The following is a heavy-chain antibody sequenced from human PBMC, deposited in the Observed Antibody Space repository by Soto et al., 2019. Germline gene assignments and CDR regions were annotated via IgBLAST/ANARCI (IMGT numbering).Heavy chain of an antibody. J-gene: IGHJ4*02. D-gene: IGHD3-16*02. CDR3: ARDVGYPNDY. CDR1: GFTFSSYC. V-gene: IGHV3-7*01. CDR2: IKQDGSEK. Sequence: GGSLRLSCAASGFTFSSYCMSWVRQAPGKGLEWVANIKQDGSEKYYVDSVKGRFTISRDNAKNSLYLQMNSLRAEDTAVYYCARDVGYPNDYWGQGTLVTVSS.